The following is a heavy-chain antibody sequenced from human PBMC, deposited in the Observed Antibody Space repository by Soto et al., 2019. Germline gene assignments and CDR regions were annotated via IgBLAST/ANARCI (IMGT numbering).Heavy chain of an antibody. Sequence: GGSLRLSCAASGFTFSSYSMNWVRQAPGKGLEWVSSISSSSSYIYYADSVKGRFTISRDNAKNSLYLQMNSLRAEDTAVYYCATVYDAYYYGMDVWGQGTTVTVSS. CDR2: ISSSSSYI. D-gene: IGHD3-22*01. CDR1: GFTFSSYS. J-gene: IGHJ6*02. V-gene: IGHV3-21*01. CDR3: ATVYDAYYYGMDV.